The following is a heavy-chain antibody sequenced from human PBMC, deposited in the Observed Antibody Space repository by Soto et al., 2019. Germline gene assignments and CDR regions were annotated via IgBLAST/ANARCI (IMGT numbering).Heavy chain of an antibody. Sequence: PGGSLRLSCAPSGFTFSDYTMNWVRQAPGKGLEWVSSISSSSSFTYYSDSVKGRFTISRDNDRNSLYLQMTSLRGEDTAVYYCAKGLQDFDHWGQGTPVTVSS. V-gene: IGHV3-21*01. CDR2: ISSSSSFT. CDR1: GFTFSDYT. CDR3: AKGLQDFDH. J-gene: IGHJ4*02.